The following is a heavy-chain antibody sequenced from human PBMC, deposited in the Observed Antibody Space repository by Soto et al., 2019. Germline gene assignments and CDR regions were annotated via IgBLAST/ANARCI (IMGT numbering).Heavy chain of an antibody. Sequence: GGPLRLSCVASGFTFRSYAMSWVRQAPGEGLEWISYISVRGDVIHYIDSVKGRFTISRDNAKNSVFLQMDSLRVEDSAIYYCARERAPDIRFDSWGQGTLVTVS. J-gene: IGHJ5*01. CDR1: GFTFRSYA. V-gene: IGHV3-48*03. CDR2: ISVRGDVI. D-gene: IGHD5-12*01. CDR3: ARERAPDIRFDS.